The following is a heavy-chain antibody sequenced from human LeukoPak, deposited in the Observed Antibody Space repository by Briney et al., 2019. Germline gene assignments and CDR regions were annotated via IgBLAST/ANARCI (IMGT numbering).Heavy chain of an antibody. CDR3: ARGQGYDILTGLYYYYGMDV. Sequence: SETLSLTCTVSGGSISSYYWSWIRQPPGKGLEWIGYIYYSGSTNYNPSLKSRVTISVDTSKNQSSLKLSSVTAADTAVYYCARGQGYDILTGLYYYYGMDVWGKGTTVTVSS. V-gene: IGHV4-59*01. J-gene: IGHJ6*04. CDR1: GGSISSYY. D-gene: IGHD3-9*01. CDR2: IYYSGST.